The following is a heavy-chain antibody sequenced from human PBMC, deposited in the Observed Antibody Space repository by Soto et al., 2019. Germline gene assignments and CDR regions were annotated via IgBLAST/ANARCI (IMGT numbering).Heavy chain of an antibody. CDR1: GGSISSGGYS. J-gene: IGHJ6*02. Sequence: SETLSLTCAVSGGSISSGGYSWSWIRQPPGKGLEWIGYISHSGSTYYNPSLKSRVTIPADTSKNQFALQLNSVTPEDTAVYYCARGGGNGMDVWGQGTTVTVSS. D-gene: IGHD3-3*01. CDR3: ARGGGNGMDV. V-gene: IGHV4-30-2*01. CDR2: ISHSGST.